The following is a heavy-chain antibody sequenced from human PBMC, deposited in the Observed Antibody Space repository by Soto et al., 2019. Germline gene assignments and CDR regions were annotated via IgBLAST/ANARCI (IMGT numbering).Heavy chain of an antibody. J-gene: IGHJ4*02. CDR2: ISYDGSNK. CDR3: AREEGEDRTTFG. Sequence: QVQLVESGGGVVQPGRSLRLSCAASGFTFSSYAMHWVRQAPGKGLEWVAVISYDGSNKYYADSVKVRFTISRDNSKNTLYLKMNSLRAEDTAVYYCAREEGEDRTTFGWGQGTLVTVSS. D-gene: IGHD3-16*01. CDR1: GFTFSSYA. V-gene: IGHV3-30-3*01.